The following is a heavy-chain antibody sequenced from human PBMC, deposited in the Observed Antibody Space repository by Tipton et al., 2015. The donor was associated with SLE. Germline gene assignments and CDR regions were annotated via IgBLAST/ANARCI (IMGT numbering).Heavy chain of an antibody. CDR1: GGSISSSSYY. J-gene: IGHJ3*02. V-gene: IGHV4-39*01. Sequence: TLSLTCTVSGGSISSSSYYWGWIRQPPGKGLEWIGSIYYSGSTYYNPSLKSRVTISVDTSKNQFSLKLSSVTAADTAVYYCAGQGYCSSTSCPAFDIWGQGTMVTVSS. CDR2: IYYSGST. CDR3: AGQGYCSSTSCPAFDI. D-gene: IGHD2-2*01.